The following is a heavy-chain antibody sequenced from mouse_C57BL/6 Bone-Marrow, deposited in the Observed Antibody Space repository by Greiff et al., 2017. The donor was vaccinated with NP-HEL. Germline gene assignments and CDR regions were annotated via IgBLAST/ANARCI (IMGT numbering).Heavy chain of an antibody. CDR2: LWSGGST. D-gene: IGHD2-4*01. CDR3: AKNPTMITTDVRWFAY. V-gene: IGHV2-4*01. J-gene: IGHJ3*01. CDR1: GFSLTSYG. Sequence: VKLMESGPGLVQPSQSLSITCTVSGFSLTSYGVHWVRQPPGKGLEWLGVLWSGGSTDYNAAFISRLSISTDNSKSQVFFKMNSVQAEDTAIDYCAKNPTMITTDVRWFAYWGQGTLVTVSA.